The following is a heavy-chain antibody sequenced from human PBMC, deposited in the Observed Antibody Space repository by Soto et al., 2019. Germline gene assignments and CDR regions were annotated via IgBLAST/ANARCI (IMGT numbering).Heavy chain of an antibody. V-gene: IGHV4-61*01. CDR1: GGSISSGSYY. Sequence: PSETLSVTCTVSGGSISSGSYYWSWIRQPPGKGLEWIGYIYYSGSTNYNPSLKSRVTILVDTSKNQFSLKLSSVTAADTAVYYCARVYYDSWSGYSNWGQGTLVTVSS. CDR3: ARVYYDSWSGYSN. CDR2: IYYSGST. J-gene: IGHJ4*02. D-gene: IGHD3-3*01.